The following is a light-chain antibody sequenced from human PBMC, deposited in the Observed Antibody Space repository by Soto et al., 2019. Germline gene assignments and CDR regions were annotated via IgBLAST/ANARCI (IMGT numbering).Light chain of an antibody. CDR2: DAS. Sequence: DIQMTQSPSTLSASVGDRVTITGRASQSISSWLAWYQQKPGKAPKLLIYDASSLESGVPSRFSGSGSGTEFTLTISSLQPVDFATYYCQQYNSYSYTFGQGTKLEIK. CDR1: QSISSW. CDR3: QQYNSYSYT. J-gene: IGKJ2*01. V-gene: IGKV1-5*01.